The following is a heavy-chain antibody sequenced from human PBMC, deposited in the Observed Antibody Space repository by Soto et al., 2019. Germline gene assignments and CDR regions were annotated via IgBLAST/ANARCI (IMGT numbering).Heavy chain of an antibody. Sequence: SETLSLTCTVSGDSISSGGYYWSWVRQHPGKGMEWLGYIHYSGSTYYHPSLKSRLTISIDTSENQFSLNLNSVSAADTAVYYCASSRKAGWTSDXWGQGILVTVSX. CDR3: ASSRKAGWTSDX. D-gene: IGHD6-19*01. CDR1: GDSISSGGYY. CDR2: IHYSGST. J-gene: IGHJ5*02. V-gene: IGHV4-31*03.